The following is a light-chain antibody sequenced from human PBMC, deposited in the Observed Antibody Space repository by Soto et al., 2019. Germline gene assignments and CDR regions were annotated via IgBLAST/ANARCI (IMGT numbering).Light chain of an antibody. CDR1: QSVLYSSNNKNY. CDR3: QQYYTTPRT. V-gene: IGKV4-1*01. CDR2: WAS. J-gene: IGKJ1*01. Sequence: DIVMTQSPDSLAVSLGERATINCKSSQSVLYSSNNKNYLAWYQQKPRQPPKLLIYWASTRESGVPDRFSGSGSGTDFTLTISSLQAEDMAVYYCQQYYTTPRTFGQGTKVEI.